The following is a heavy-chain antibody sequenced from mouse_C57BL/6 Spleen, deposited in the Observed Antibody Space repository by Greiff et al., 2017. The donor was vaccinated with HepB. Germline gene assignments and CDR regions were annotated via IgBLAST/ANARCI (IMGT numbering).Heavy chain of an antibody. CDR2: IHPSDSDT. J-gene: IGHJ2*01. Sequence: QVQLKQPGAELVKPGASVKVSCKASGYTFTSYWMHWVKQRPGQGLEWIGRIHPSDSDTNYNQKFKGKATLTVDKSSSTAYKQLSSLTSEDSAVYYCAIWDLLLRLFDYWGQGTTLTVSS. CDR1: GYTFTSYW. CDR3: AIWDLLLRLFDY. V-gene: IGHV1-74*01. D-gene: IGHD1-1*01.